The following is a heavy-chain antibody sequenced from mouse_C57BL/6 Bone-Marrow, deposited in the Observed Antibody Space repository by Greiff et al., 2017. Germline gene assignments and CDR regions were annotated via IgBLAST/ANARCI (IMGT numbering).Heavy chain of an antibody. CDR3: ASYYGSRGSY. CDR2: IYPRSGNT. D-gene: IGHD1-1*01. CDR1: GYTFTSYG. Sequence: QVQLQQSGAELARPGASVKLSCKASGYTFTSYGISWVKQRTGQGLEWIGEIYPRSGNTYYNEKFKGKATLTADKSSSTAYMELRSLTSEDSAVYFCASYYGSRGSYWGQGTTLTVSS. V-gene: IGHV1-81*01. J-gene: IGHJ2*01.